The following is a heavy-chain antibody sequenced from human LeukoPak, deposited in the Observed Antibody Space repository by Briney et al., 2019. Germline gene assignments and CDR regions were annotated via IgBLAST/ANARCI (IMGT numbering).Heavy chain of an antibody. CDR3: ARQGENYSSFDY. CDR2: IYYSGST. D-gene: IGHD1-7*01. V-gene: IGHV4-39*01. J-gene: IGHJ4*02. Sequence: SETLSLTCTVSGGSINSSPYYWGWIRQPPGKGLEWIGNIYYSGSTYYNPSLKSRVTISVDTSKNQFSLKLSSVTAADTAVYYCARQGENYSSFDYWGQGTLVTVSS. CDR1: GGSINSSPYY.